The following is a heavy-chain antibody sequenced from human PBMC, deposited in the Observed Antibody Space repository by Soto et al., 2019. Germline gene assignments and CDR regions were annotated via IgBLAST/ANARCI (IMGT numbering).Heavy chain of an antibody. J-gene: IGHJ5*02. CDR1: GFTFSDYY. D-gene: IGHD3-22*01. CDR2: ISSSSSYT. Sequence: PGGSLRLSCAASGFTFSDYYMSWIRQAPGKGLEWVSYISSSSSYTNYADSVKGRFTISRDNAKNSLYLQMNSLRAEDTAVYYCARDRDYDSSGPNWFAPWGKGTQVTVS. V-gene: IGHV3-11*06. CDR3: ARDRDYDSSGPNWFAP.